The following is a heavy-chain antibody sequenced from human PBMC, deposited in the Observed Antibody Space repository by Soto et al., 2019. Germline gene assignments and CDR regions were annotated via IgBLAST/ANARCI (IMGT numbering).Heavy chain of an antibody. V-gene: IGHV4-59*01. CDR2: IYYSGST. J-gene: IGHJ4*02. CDR1: GGSISSYY. Sequence: SETLSLTCTVSGGSISSYYWSWIRQPPGKGLEWIGYIYYSGSTNYNPSLKSRVTISVDTSKNQFSLKLSSVTAADTAVYYCARAWGPYFDYWGQGTLVTVSS. D-gene: IGHD3-16*01. CDR3: ARAWGPYFDY.